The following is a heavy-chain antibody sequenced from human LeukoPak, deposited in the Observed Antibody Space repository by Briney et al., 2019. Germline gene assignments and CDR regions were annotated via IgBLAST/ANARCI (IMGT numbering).Heavy chain of an antibody. J-gene: IGHJ4*02. V-gene: IGHV3-23*01. CDR3: VRNYYGSGTWDPFFDY. D-gene: IGHD3-10*01. CDR1: GFTFTNYA. CDR2: ISSGGGST. Sequence: GGSLRLSCATSGFTFTNYAMSWVRQAPGKVLQWVSGISSGGGSTYYADSVKGRFTISRDNSKNTLYLQMNSLRAEDTAVHYCVRNYYGSGTWDPFFDYWGQGTLVTVSS.